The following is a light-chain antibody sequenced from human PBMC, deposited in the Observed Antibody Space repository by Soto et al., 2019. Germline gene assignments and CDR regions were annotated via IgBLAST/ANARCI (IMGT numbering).Light chain of an antibody. Sequence: EIVLTQSPGTLSLSPGERATLSCRASQSVTSNYLAWYQQKPGQAPRVLIYVASSRATGIPDRFSGSGSGTDFTLTISRLEPEDFAVYYCQQYGSSLYTFGQGTKLEV. CDR3: QQYGSSLYT. J-gene: IGKJ2*01. V-gene: IGKV3-20*01. CDR2: VAS. CDR1: QSVTSNY.